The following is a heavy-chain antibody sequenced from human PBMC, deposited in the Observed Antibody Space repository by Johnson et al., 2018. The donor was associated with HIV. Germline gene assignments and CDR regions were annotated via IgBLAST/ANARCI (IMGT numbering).Heavy chain of an antibody. CDR1: GFTVSSNY. CDR3: ARERGLGHAFDI. Sequence: VQLVESGGGLVQPGGSLRLSCAASGFTVSSNYMNWVRQAPGKGLDWVSLIYSGDSTYYADSVKGRFSISRDNSKNTLYLQMNSRRAEDTAVYYCARERGLGHAFDIWGQGTMVTVSS. CDR2: IYSGDST. D-gene: IGHD6-19*01. V-gene: IGHV3-66*01. J-gene: IGHJ3*02.